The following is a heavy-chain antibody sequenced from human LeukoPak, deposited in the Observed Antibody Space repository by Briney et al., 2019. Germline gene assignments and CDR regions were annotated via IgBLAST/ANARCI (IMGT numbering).Heavy chain of an antibody. D-gene: IGHD5-24*01. Sequence: GGSLRLSCAASGFTFSSYGMSWVRQAPGKGLEWVSAISGSGGSTYYADSVRGRFTISRDNSKNTLYLQMNSLRAEDTAVYYCASLDGYTTDYWGQGTLVTVSS. CDR1: GFTFSSYG. V-gene: IGHV3-23*01. CDR3: ASLDGYTTDY. CDR2: ISGSGGST. J-gene: IGHJ4*02.